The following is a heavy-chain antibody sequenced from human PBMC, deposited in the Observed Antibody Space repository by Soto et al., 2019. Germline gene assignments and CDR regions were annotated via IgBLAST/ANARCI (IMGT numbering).Heavy chain of an antibody. Sequence: GASVKVSCKASGYTFTSYGISWVRQAPGQGLEWMGWISAYNGNTNYAQKLQGRVTMTTDTSTSTAYMELRSLRSDDTAVYYCARVLGIVLVPALYNWFDPWGQGTLVTVSS. J-gene: IGHJ5*02. CDR1: GYTFTSYG. CDR3: ARVLGIVLVPALYNWFDP. D-gene: IGHD2-2*03. CDR2: ISAYNGNT. V-gene: IGHV1-18*01.